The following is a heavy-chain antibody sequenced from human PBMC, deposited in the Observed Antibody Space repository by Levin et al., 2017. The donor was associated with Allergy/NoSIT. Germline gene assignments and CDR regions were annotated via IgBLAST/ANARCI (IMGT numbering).Heavy chain of an antibody. D-gene: IGHD2-2*01. J-gene: IGHJ5*02. CDR1: GYTFSSYY. V-gene: IGHV1-46*03. CDR2: INPSGGST. Sequence: ASVKVSCKPSGYTFSSYYIHWVRQAPGQGLEWMGLINPSGGSTSYAQKFQGRVTMSRDTSTNTVYMELSSLRSEDTAVYYCARERGVVVPAATGYWFDPWGQGTLVTVSS. CDR3: ARERGVVVPAATGYWFDP.